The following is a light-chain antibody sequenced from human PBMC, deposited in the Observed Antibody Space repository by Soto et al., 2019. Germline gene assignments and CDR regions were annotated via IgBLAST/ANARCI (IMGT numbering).Light chain of an antibody. CDR2: EVS. CDR1: HSLRHTDGKTH. J-gene: IGKJ4*01. V-gene: IGKV2D-29*01. Sequence: DIVMTQTPLSLSVTPGQPASMSFGCRHSLRHTDGKTHLFWYLQKPGQPPQALIYEVSKRFSGVPDRFSGSGSGTDFTLSVSRVEAEDVGVYYCLQSIQLPLTFGGGTKVDIK. CDR3: LQSIQLPLT.